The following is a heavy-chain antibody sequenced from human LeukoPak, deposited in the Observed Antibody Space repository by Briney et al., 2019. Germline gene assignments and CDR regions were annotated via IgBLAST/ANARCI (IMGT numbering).Heavy chain of an antibody. V-gene: IGHV1-2*06. D-gene: IGHD2-21*02. CDR3: ARGDCGHPFDP. CDR2: INPNSGVT. J-gene: IGHJ5*02. CDR1: GYTFTGYY. Sequence: ASVKVSCKASGYTFTGYYMHWVRQAPGQGLEWMGRINPNSGVTNYVQKFQGRVTMTRDTSISTAYMDLSRLRPDDTAVYYCARGDCGHPFDPWGQGTLVTVSS.